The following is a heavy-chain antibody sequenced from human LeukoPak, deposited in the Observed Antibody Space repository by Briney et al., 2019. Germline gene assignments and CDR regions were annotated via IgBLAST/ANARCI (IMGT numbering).Heavy chain of an antibody. J-gene: IGHJ4*02. CDR2: MNPNSGNT. CDR3: ARVAKRIAALLFDY. D-gene: IGHD6-6*01. V-gene: IGHV1-8*03. Sequence: ASVKVSCKASGYTFTSYDINWVRQATGQGLEWIGWMNPNSGNTGYAQKFQGRVTITRNTSISTAYMELSSLRSEDTAVYYCARVAKRIAALLFDYWGQGTLVTVSS. CDR1: GYTFTSYD.